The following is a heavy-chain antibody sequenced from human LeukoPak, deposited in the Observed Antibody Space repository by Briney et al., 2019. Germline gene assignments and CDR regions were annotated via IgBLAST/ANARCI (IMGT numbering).Heavy chain of an antibody. CDR3: AKDGKATPIYYYYYMDV. J-gene: IGHJ6*03. Sequence: GGSLRLSCAASGFTFSSYTMHWVRQAPGKGLEWVSLISWDGGSTYYADSVKGRFTISRDNSKNSLYLQMNSLRTEDTALYYCAKDGKATPIYYYYYMDVWGKGTTVTVSS. CDR2: ISWDGGST. D-gene: IGHD5-24*01. V-gene: IGHV3-43*01. CDR1: GFTFSSYT.